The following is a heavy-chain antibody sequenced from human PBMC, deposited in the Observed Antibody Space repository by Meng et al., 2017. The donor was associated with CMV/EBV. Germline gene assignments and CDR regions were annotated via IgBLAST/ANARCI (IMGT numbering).Heavy chain of an antibody. CDR1: GFTFGDYA. V-gene: IGHV3-49*04. D-gene: IGHD2-2*01. J-gene: IGHJ6*02. Sequence: GESLKISCTASGFTFGDYAMSWVRQAPGKGLERVGFIRSKAYGGTTEYAASVKGRFTISRDDSKSIAYLQMNSLKTEDTAVHYCTRGVVPAATHYYYYYGMDVWGQGTTVTVSS. CDR2: IRSKAYGGTT. CDR3: TRGVVPAATHYYYYYGMDV.